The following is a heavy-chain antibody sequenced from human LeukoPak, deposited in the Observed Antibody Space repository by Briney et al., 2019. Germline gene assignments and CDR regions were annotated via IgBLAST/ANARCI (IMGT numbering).Heavy chain of an antibody. CDR2: ISSDGSST. V-gene: IGHV3-64*02. Sequence: GGSLRLSCAASGFTFSNYAMDWVRQAPGKGLEYVAAISSDGSSTYYADSVQGRFTISRDNSKNTLYLQMGSLGPEDRAVYYCARSEADIVVVPAAMAYYYYYMDVWGKGTTVTVSS. CDR1: GFTFSNYA. CDR3: ARSEADIVVVPAAMAYYYYYMDV. J-gene: IGHJ6*03. D-gene: IGHD2-2*01.